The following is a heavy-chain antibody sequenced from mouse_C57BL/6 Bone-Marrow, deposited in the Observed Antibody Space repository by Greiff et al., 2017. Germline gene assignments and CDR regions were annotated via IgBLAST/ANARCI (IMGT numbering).Heavy chain of an antibody. D-gene: IGHD3-3*01. V-gene: IGHV1-81*01. J-gene: IGHJ1*03. CDR2: IYPRSGNT. Sequence: QLQPSGAELARPGASVKLSCKASGYTFTSYGISWVKQRTGQGLEWIGEIYPRSGNTYYNEKFKGKATLTADKSSSTAYMELRSLTSEDSAVYFCARRGLEGVWGTGTTVTVSS. CDR3: ARRGLEGV. CDR1: GYTFTSYG.